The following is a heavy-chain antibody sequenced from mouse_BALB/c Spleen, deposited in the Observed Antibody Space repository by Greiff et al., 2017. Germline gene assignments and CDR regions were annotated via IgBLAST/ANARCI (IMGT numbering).Heavy chain of an antibody. V-gene: IGHV1-82*01. CDR2: IYPGDGDT. CDR1: GYAFSSSW. J-gene: IGHJ3*01. Sequence: VQLQESGPELVKPGASVKISCKASGYAFSSSWMNWVKQRPGQGLEWIGRIYPGDGDTNYNGKFKGKATLTADKSSSTAYMQLSSLTSVDSAVYFCARSIYGYDRGFAYWGQGTLVTVSA. CDR3: ARSIYGYDRGFAY. D-gene: IGHD2-2*01.